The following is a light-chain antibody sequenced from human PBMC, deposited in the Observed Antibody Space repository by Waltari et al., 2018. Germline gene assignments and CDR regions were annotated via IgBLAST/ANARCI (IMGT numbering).Light chain of an antibody. Sequence: EIVMTQSPATLSVSPGGRATLSCRASQSVSSNLAWYQQKPGQAPRLLIYGASTRATGIPARFSVSGSGTEFTLTISSLQSEDFAVYYCQQYNNWPPVITFGQGTRLEIK. V-gene: IGKV3-15*01. CDR2: GAS. J-gene: IGKJ5*01. CDR1: QSVSSN. CDR3: QQYNNWPPVIT.